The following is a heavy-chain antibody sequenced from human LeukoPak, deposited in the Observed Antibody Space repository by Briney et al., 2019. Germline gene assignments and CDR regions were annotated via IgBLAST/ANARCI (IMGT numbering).Heavy chain of an antibody. Sequence: SETLSLTCTVSGGSISSYDWSWIRQPPGKGLEWIGYIYYSGSTTYNPSLKSRVTISVDTSKNQFSLKLSSVTAADTAVYYCARLASSSSEGVDYWGQGTLVTVSS. CDR1: GGSISSYD. CDR3: ARLASSSSEGVDY. V-gene: IGHV4-59*08. CDR2: IYYSGST. J-gene: IGHJ4*02. D-gene: IGHD6-6*01.